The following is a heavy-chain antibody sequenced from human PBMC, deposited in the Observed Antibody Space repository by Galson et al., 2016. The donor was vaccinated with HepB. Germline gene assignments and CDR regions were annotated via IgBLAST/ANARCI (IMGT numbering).Heavy chain of an antibody. CDR2: ITDSGST. D-gene: IGHD5-24*01. CDR3: ARGGEARGSRWPKFSYYYYGMDV. Sequence: SETLSLTCAVYGGSSSGNYWSWIRQPPGKGLEWLGEITDSGSTNYNPSLKSRITISIDMSKNQFSLKIDSVNAADTAVYFCARGGEARGSRWPKFSYYYYGMDVWGQGTTVSVSS. V-gene: IGHV4-34*01. CDR1: GGSSSGNY. J-gene: IGHJ6*02.